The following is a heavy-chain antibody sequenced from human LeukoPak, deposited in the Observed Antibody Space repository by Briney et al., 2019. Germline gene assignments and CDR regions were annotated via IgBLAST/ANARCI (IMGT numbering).Heavy chain of an antibody. D-gene: IGHD3-10*01. V-gene: IGHV3-48*04. Sequence: GGSLRLSCAASGFTFSSYAMSWVRQAPGKGLEWVSYISSSSSTIYYADSVKGRFTISRDNAKNSLYLQMNSLRAEDTAVYYCARVEDTMVRGVNYFDYWGQGTLVTVSS. J-gene: IGHJ4*02. CDR2: ISSSSSTI. CDR3: ARVEDTMVRGVNYFDY. CDR1: GFTFSSYA.